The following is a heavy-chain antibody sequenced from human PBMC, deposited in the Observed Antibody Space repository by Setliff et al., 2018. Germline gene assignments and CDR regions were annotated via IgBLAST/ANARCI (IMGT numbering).Heavy chain of an antibody. CDR3: ATDVNQWDPTYMDV. Sequence: ASVKVSCKASGDSIPKNAISWVRQAPGQGLEWMGWLQTYSGHTNYAQKFRGRATMTTDTPTRTAYLELRALTSDDTAVYYCATDVNQWDPTYMDVWGEGTTVTVSS. J-gene: IGHJ6*03. V-gene: IGHV1-18*01. D-gene: IGHD1-26*01. CDR2: LQTYSGHT. CDR1: GDSIPKNA.